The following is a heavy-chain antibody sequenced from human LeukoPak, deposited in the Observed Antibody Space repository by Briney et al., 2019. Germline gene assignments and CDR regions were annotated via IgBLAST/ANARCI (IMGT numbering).Heavy chain of an antibody. CDR2: IYYSGST. D-gene: IGHD3-10*01. Sequence: SETLSLTCTVSGGSISSYYWSWIRQPPGKGLEWIGYIYYSGSTNYNPSLKSRVTISVDTSKNQFSLKLSSVTAADTAVYYCARRLLLLIAYNWFDPWGQGTLVTVSS. CDR1: GGSISSYY. J-gene: IGHJ5*02. CDR3: ARRLLLLIAYNWFDP. V-gene: IGHV4-59*12.